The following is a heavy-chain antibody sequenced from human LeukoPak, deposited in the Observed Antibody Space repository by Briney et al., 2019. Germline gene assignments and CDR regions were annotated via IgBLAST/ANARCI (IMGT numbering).Heavy chain of an antibody. D-gene: IGHD2/OR15-2a*01. Sequence: GGSLRLSCAASGNYWMHWARQVPGKGLVWVSHINSDGSWTSYADSVKGRFTISKDNAKNTVYLQMNSLRAEDTAVYYCVSFYETYWGRGTLVTVSS. CDR1: GNYW. J-gene: IGHJ4*02. CDR3: VSFYETY. CDR2: INSDGSWT. V-gene: IGHV3-74*01.